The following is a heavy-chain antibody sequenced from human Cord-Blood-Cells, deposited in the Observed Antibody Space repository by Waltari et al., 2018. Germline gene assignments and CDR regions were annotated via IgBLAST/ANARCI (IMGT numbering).Heavy chain of an antibody. V-gene: IGHV1-69*01. Sequence: VQLLQFGAVVQKPGPAVKVSCKASAGTFSTYATRRVRQGPGEGLEWMRRINATRNCAKKVQGRVRSTTNDSTTTACTAHIGLSSESTAVNYWARYASSSSAGYYYYYDMDVWGQGTTVTVSS. CDR3: ARYASSSSAGYYYYYDMDV. CDR2: INATR. J-gene: IGHJ6*02. CDR1: AGTFSTYA. D-gene: IGHD6-6*01.